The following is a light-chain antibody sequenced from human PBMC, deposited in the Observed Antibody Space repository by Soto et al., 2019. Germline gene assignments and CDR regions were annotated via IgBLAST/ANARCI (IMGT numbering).Light chain of an antibody. CDR1: QSISSW. CDR2: QAS. J-gene: IGKJ4*01. V-gene: IGKV1-5*03. CDR3: QHYNSYPLT. Sequence: DLQMTQSPSTLSASVGDRVTITCRASQSISSWLAWYQQKPGRAPKLLIYQASTLETGVPSRFSGSGSGTEFTLTIAGLQPDDFATYYCQHYNSYPLTFGGGTKVDIK.